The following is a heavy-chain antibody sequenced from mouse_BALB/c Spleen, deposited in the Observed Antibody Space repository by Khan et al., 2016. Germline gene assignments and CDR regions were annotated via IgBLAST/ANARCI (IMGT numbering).Heavy chain of an antibody. V-gene: IGHV3-2*02. CDR3: ARGATFEDYAMDY. CDR1: GYSITSDYA. J-gene: IGHJ4*01. Sequence: VQLKESGPGLVKPSQSLSLTCTVTGYSITSDYAWNWIRQFPGNKLEWMGYISYSGSTSYNPSLKSRISITRDTSKNQFFLQLNSVTTEDTATXYCARGATFEDYAMDYWGQGTSVTVSS. CDR2: ISYSGST. D-gene: IGHD3-1*01.